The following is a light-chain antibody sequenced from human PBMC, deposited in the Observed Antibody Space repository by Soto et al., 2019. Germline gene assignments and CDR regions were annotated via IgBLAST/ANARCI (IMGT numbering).Light chain of an antibody. CDR1: QSISSY. V-gene: IGKV1-39*01. CDR3: QQSYSTPYT. Sequence: DIQMTQSPSSLSASVGDRVTITCRASQSISSYLNWYQQKPGKAPKLLIYAASILQSGVPSRCSGSRSGTDFTLTISSLQPDDFATYYCQQSYSTPYTFGQGTKLEIK. J-gene: IGKJ2*01. CDR2: AAS.